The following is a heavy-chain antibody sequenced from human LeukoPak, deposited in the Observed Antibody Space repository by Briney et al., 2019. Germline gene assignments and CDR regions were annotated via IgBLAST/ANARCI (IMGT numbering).Heavy chain of an antibody. CDR3: ARAHNPDYVWGSYSQEPPLWYFDY. Sequence: PSETLSLTCTVSGGSISSSSYYWGWIRQPPGKGLEWIGSIYYSGSTYYNPSLKSRVTISVDTSKNQFSLKLSSVTAADTAVYYCARAHNPDYVWGSYSQEPPLWYFDYWGQGTLVTVSS. D-gene: IGHD3-16*01. CDR2: IYYSGST. V-gene: IGHV4-39*07. CDR1: GGSISSSSYY. J-gene: IGHJ4*02.